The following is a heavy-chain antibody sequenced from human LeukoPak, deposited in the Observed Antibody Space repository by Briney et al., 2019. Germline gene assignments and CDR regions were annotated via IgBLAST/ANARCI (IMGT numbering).Heavy chain of an antibody. V-gene: IGHV3-15*01. Sequence: PGGSLRLPCAASGFTFSSCGMHWVRQAPGKGLEWVGRIKSKTDGGTTDYAAPVKGRFTISRDDSKNTLYLQMNSLKTEDTAVYYCTTAHIAPHPIYSGYLDYWGQGTLVTVSS. CDR3: TTAHIAPHPIYSGYLDY. CDR2: IKSKTDGGTT. D-gene: IGHD5-12*01. J-gene: IGHJ4*02. CDR1: GFTFSSCG.